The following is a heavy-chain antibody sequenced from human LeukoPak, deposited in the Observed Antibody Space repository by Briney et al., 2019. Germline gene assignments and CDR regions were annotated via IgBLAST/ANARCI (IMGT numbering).Heavy chain of an antibody. D-gene: IGHD1-1*01. CDR3: ARDGTRYNWIEGNAFDI. Sequence: SETLSLTCTVSGGSISSNYWSWIRQPAGKGLEWIGRIYTSGSTNYNPSLKSRVTMSVDTSKNQFSLKLSSVTAADTAVYYCARDGTRYNWIEGNAFDIWGQGTMVTVSS. CDR1: GGSISSNY. V-gene: IGHV4-4*07. CDR2: IYTSGST. J-gene: IGHJ3*02.